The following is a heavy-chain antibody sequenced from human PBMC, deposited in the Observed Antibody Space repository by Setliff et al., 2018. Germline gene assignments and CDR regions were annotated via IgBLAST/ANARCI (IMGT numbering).Heavy chain of an antibody. CDR2: IGTYAANGNT. CDR1: GYTFKNYG. Sequence: ASVKVSCKASGYTFKNYGVSWVRRAPGQGLEWMGWIGTYAANGNTKYSQKFQGRVTMTTDTSTSTAYMELRSLTSDDTAVYYCAREGRRYYDSSGYYYDPYYYYYMDVWGKGTTVTVSS. V-gene: IGHV1-18*01. D-gene: IGHD3-22*01. CDR3: AREGRRYYDSSGYYYDPYYYYYMDV. J-gene: IGHJ6*03.